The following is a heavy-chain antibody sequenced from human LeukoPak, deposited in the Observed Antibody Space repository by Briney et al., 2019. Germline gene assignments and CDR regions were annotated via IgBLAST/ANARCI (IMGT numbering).Heavy chain of an antibody. J-gene: IGHJ5*02. CDR2: INPNSGGT. CDR1: GYTFTGYY. D-gene: IGHD5-18*01. CDR3: ARTSYGYHWFDP. V-gene: IGHV1-2*06. Sequence: ASVKVSCKASGYTFTGYYMHWVRQAPGQGLEWMGRINPNSGGTNYAQKFQGRVTMTRDTSISTAYMELSRLRSDDTAVYYCARTSYGYHWFDPWGQGTLVTVSS.